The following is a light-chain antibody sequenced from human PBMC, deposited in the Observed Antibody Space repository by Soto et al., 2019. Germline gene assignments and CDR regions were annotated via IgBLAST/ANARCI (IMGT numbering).Light chain of an antibody. Sequence: EILLTQSPATLSLSPGERATLSCRASQSVSSNLAWYQQKPGQAPRLLIYDTSNRATGVPARFGGSWSVTAFTLTISSLEPEDFAVYYCQQRYNWPPITFGQGTRLEIK. CDR3: QQRYNWPPIT. J-gene: IGKJ5*01. CDR2: DTS. V-gene: IGKV3-11*01. CDR1: QSVSSN.